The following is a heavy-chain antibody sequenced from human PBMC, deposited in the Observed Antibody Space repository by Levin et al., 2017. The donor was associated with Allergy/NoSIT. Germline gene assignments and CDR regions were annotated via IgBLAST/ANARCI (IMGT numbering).Heavy chain of an antibody. CDR1: GFTFSSYE. V-gene: IGHV3-48*03. J-gene: IGHJ3*02. CDR2: ISSSGSTI. D-gene: IGHD5-12*01. Sequence: PGGSLRLSCAASGFTFSSYEMNWVRQAPGKGLEWVSYISSSGSTIYYADSVKGRFTISRDNAKNSLYLQMNSLRAEDTAVYYCASPSGYDWIAFDIWGQGTMVTVSS. CDR3: ASPSGYDWIAFDI.